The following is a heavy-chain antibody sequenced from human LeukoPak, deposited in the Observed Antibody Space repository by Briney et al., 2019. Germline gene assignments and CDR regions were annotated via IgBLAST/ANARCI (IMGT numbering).Heavy chain of an antibody. CDR1: GSSFTSYW. CDR2: IYPGDSDT. Sequence: GESLKISCKGSGSSFTSYWIGWVRQMPGTGLEWMGIIYPGDSDTRYSPSFQGQVTISADKSISTAYLQWSSLKASDTAMYYCARPEDILTGALDYWGQGTLVTVSS. V-gene: IGHV5-51*01. D-gene: IGHD3-9*01. CDR3: ARPEDILTGALDY. J-gene: IGHJ4*02.